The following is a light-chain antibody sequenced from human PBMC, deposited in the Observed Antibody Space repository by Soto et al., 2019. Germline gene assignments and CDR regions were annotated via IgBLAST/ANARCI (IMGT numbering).Light chain of an antibody. J-gene: IGLJ2*01. CDR3: SSFTTSNTVI. CDR2: DVS. CDR1: SSDVGDYNY. V-gene: IGLV2-14*03. Sequence: QSALTQPASVSGSPGQSITISCTATSSDVGDYNYVSWYQQHPGKAPKLMIYDVSNRPSGVSNRFSGSKSGNTASLTISGLQAEDEADYYCSSFTTSNTVIFGGGTKVTVL.